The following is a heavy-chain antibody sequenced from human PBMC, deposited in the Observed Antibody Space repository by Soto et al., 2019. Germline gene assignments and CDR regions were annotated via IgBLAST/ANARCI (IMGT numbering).Heavy chain of an antibody. D-gene: IGHD6-13*01. CDR3: ASEGIAAAGNYYYGMDV. V-gene: IGHV4-39*01. CDR2: IYYSGST. J-gene: IGHJ6*02. CDR1: GGSISSYY. Sequence: PSETLSLTCTVSGGSISSYYWGWIRQPPGKGLEWIGSIYYSGSTYYNPSLKSRVTISVDTSKNQFSLKLSSVTAADTAVYYCASEGIAAAGNYYYGMDVWDQGTTVTVSS.